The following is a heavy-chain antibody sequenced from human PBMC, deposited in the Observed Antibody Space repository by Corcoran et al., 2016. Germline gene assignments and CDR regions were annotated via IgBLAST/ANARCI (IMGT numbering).Heavy chain of an antibody. CDR3: ATSMAGYCSSTSGYSGAFDI. D-gene: IGHD2-2*01. CDR1: GGSISSYY. J-gene: IGHJ3*02. V-gene: IGHV4-59*01. Sequence: QVQLQESGPGLVKPSETLSLTCTVSGGSISSYYWSWIRQPPGKGLEWIGYIYYSGSTNYNPSLKRRVTISVDTSKNQFALKLSSVTAADTAVYYGATSMAGYCSSTSGYSGAFDIWGQGTMVTVSS. CDR2: IYYSGST.